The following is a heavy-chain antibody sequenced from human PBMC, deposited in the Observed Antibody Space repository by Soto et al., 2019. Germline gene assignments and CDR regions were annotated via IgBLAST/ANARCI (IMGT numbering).Heavy chain of an antibody. V-gene: IGHV1-18*04. CDR2: INPYSGNT. D-gene: IGHD2-2*01. J-gene: IGHJ4*02. Sequence: DSVKVSCKTSGYTFSSHGISWVRQAPGQGPEWLGWINPYSGNTHFAQKVQGRVTLTTDTSTSTAYMELRSLTSDDTAMYYCAREMDRGYARDFDYWGLGTLVTVSS. CDR1: GYTFSSHG. CDR3: AREMDRGYARDFDY.